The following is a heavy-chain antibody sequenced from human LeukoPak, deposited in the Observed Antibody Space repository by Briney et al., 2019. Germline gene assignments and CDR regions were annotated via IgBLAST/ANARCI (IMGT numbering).Heavy chain of an antibody. CDR2: IIPIFGTA. V-gene: IGHV1-69*05. J-gene: IGHJ4*02. Sequence: ASVKVSCKAPGGTFSSYAISWVRQAPGQGLEWMGGIIPIFGTANYAQKFQGRVTITTDESTSTAYMELSSLRSEDTAVYYCASGGPFGVGGFDYWGQGTLVTVSS. D-gene: IGHD3-3*01. CDR1: GGTFSSYA. CDR3: ASGGPFGVGGFDY.